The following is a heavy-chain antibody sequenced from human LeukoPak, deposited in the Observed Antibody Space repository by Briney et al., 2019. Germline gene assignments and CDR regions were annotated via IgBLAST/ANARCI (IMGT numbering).Heavy chain of an antibody. D-gene: IGHD3-22*01. CDR3: SRARTVGYYNSSGF. V-gene: IGHV1-18*01. J-gene: IGHJ4*02. CDR2: ISPADGKT. Sequence: ASVKVSCKTSGYPFTSYGLSWIRQAPGQGLEWIGWISPADGKTRFSQKFVGRVTLTTDTPTTTVNMELRSLRSDDTAVYYCSRARTVGYYNSSGFWGQGTLVTVSS. CDR1: GYPFTSYG.